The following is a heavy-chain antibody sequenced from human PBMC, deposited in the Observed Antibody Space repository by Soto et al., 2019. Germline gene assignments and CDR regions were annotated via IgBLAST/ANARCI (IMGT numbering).Heavy chain of an antibody. CDR2: ISSSSSTI. J-gene: IGHJ4*02. Sequence: GGSLRLSCAASGFTFSSYSMNWVRQAPGKGLEWVSYISSSSSTIYYADSVKGRFTISRDNAKNSLYLQMNSLRAEDTAVYYCARFDDYGDYYFDYWGQGTLVTVSS. D-gene: IGHD4-17*01. CDR3: ARFDDYGDYYFDY. CDR1: GFTFSSYS. V-gene: IGHV3-48*01.